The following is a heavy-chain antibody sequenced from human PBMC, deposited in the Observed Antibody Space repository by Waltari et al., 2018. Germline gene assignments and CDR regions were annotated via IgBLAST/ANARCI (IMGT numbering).Heavy chain of an antibody. V-gene: IGHV4-34*01. Sequence: QVQLQQWGAGLLKPSETLSLTCAVYGGSFSGYYWSWIRQPPGKGLEWIGEINHSGSTNYNPSLKSRVTRTVDTAKNQFSLKLSSVTAADTAVYYCARGRRRITIFGVVIGFDYWGQGTLVTVSS. CDR1: GGSFSGYY. D-gene: IGHD3-3*01. CDR3: ARGRRRITIFGVVIGFDY. CDR2: INHSGST. J-gene: IGHJ4*02.